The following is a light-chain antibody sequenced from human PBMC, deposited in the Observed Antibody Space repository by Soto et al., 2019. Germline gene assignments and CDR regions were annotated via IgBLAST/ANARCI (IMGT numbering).Light chain of an antibody. CDR2: DDA. J-gene: IGLJ2*01. V-gene: IGLV3-21*02. CDR3: HVYDRSADQVI. CDR1: NIGTKS. Sequence: SYILTQSPSVSVAPGQTATITCGANNIGTKSVHWYQQKPGQAPELVVYDDADRPSGIPERFSGSNSGNTAALTIRRVEAGDEADYYCHVYDRSADQVIFGGGTKLTVL.